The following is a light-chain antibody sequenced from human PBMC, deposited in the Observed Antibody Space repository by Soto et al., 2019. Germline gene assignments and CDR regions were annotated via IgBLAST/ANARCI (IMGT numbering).Light chain of an antibody. CDR1: SSNIGSNT. CDR2: SNN. J-gene: IGLJ2*01. V-gene: IGLV1-44*01. CDR3: AAWDDSLNGVV. Sequence: QSVLPQPPSASGTRGQRVTISCSGSSSNIGSNTVNWYQQLPGTAPKLLIYSNNQRPSGVPDRFSGSKSGTSASLAISGLQSEDKADYYCAAWDDSLNGVVFGGGTKLTVL.